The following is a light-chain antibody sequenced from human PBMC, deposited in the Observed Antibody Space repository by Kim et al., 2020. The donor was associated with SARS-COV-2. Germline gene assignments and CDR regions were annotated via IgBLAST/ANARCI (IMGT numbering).Light chain of an antibody. J-gene: IGLJ2*01. CDR2: GNS. V-gene: IGLV1-40*01. CDR3: QSYDSSLSGYVV. CDR1: RSNIGAGYD. Sequence: VTISCTGSRSNIGAGYDVHWYQQLPGTAPKHLIYGNSNRPSGVPDRFSGSKSGTSASLAITGLQAEDEADYYCQSYDSSLSGYVVFGGGTQLTVL.